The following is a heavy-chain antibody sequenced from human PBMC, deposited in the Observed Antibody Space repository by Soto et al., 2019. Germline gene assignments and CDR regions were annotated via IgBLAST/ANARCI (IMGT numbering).Heavy chain of an antibody. J-gene: IGHJ5*02. D-gene: IGHD2-8*01. CDR2: INHTGST. V-gene: IGHV4-34*01. CDR1: GASFSDYS. CDR3: ARRQEYTNNRYICFEP. Sequence: PSETLSLTCAIYGASFSDYSWSWIRQPPGKGLQWIGEINHTGSTNYSPSLKSRVTISQDTSKNQFFLRLRSVTAADTAVYYCARRQEYTNNRYICFEPWGQGTPVT.